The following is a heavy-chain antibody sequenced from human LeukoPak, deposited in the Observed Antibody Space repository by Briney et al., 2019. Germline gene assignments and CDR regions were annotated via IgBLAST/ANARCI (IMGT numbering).Heavy chain of an antibody. V-gene: IGHV4-34*01. Sequence: SETLSLTCAVYGGSFSGYYWSWIRQPPGKGLGWIGEINHSGSTNYNPSLKSRVTISVDTSKNQFSLKLSSVTAADTAVYYCARGLRGYSYGSGDDYWGQGTLVTVSS. J-gene: IGHJ4*02. CDR3: ARGLRGYSYGSGDDY. CDR1: GGSFSGYY. CDR2: INHSGST. D-gene: IGHD5-18*01.